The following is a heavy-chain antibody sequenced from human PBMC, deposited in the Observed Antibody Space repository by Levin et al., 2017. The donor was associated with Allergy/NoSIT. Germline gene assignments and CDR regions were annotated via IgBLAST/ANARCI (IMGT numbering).Heavy chain of an antibody. CDR1: GDSVSNGSDY. CDR2: IHYSGHT. CDR3: ARYKPAGGSLWSVYFFDS. J-gene: IGHJ4*02. Sequence: SETLSLTCTVSGDSVSNGSDYWSWIRQPPGKGLEWIGHIHYSGHTNYIPSLESRVTTSLDRSKNQLSLKLNSVTAADTSVYYCARYKPAGGSLWSVYFFDSWGQGTLVTVSS. V-gene: IGHV4-61*01. D-gene: IGHD3-3*01.